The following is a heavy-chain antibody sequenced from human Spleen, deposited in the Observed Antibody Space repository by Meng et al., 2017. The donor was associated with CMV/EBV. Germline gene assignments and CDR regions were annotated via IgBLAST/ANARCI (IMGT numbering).Heavy chain of an antibody. CDR3: ARVDYTSNWETFDF. V-gene: IGHV3-21*01. D-gene: IGHD6-13*01. CDR2: TSPSGRHI. Sequence: GGSLRLSCAASEFTFSNYIMNWVRQAPGKGLEWVSSTSPSGRHIYYSESGRGRFTISRDNADNSLSLQMNSLRADDTATYYCARVDYTSNWETFDFWGQGVLVTVSS. CDR1: EFTFSNYI. J-gene: IGHJ4*02.